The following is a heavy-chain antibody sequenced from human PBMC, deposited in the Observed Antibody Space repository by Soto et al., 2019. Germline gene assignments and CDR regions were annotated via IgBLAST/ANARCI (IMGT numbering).Heavy chain of an antibody. CDR1: GGSISSGDYY. CDR2: IYYSGST. CDR3: AREYCSGGSCGANWFDP. V-gene: IGHV4-30-4*01. Sequence: SETLSLTCTVSGGSISSGDYYWSWIRQPPGKGLEWIGYIYYSGSTYYNPSLKSRVTISVDTSKNQFSLKLSSVTAADTAVHYCAREYCSGGSCGANWFDPWGQGTLVTVSS. J-gene: IGHJ5*02. D-gene: IGHD2-15*01.